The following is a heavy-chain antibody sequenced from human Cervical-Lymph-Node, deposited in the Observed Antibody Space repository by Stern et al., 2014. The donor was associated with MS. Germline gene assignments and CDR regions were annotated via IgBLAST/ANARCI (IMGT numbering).Heavy chain of an antibody. D-gene: IGHD3-3*01. J-gene: IGHJ3*02. CDR3: ARAIFGVNTAAMAPDAFDT. CDR2: IYTDYST. Sequence: VQLVESGGGLIQPGGSLRLSCAAPGFTVSNNYMSWVRQAPGKGLEWVSLIYTDYSTYYAGSVKGRFTISRASSKNKLFLQMNSLRAEDTAVYYCARAIFGVNTAAMAPDAFDTWGQGTMVTVSS. V-gene: IGHV3-53*01. CDR1: GFTVSNNY.